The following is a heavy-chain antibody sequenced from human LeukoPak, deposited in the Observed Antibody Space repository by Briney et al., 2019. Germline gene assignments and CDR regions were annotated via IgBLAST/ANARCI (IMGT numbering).Heavy chain of an antibody. Sequence: GGSLRLSCAASGFTFSNYWMSWVRQAPGKGLEWVANINQDGSEEYYVDSVRGRFTISRDNAKNLLYLQMNDLRLEDTAVYYCARTARHLDYWGQGTLVTVSS. CDR1: GFTFSNYW. CDR2: INQDGSEE. CDR3: ARTARHLDY. D-gene: IGHD5-18*01. V-gene: IGHV3-7*01. J-gene: IGHJ4*02.